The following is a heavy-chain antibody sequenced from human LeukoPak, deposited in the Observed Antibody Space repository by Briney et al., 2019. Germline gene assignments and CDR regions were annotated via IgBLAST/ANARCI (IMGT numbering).Heavy chain of an antibody. Sequence: GESLKISCKGSGYTFTNYWIGWVRPMPGKGLEWMGIIYPGDSKTRYSPSFEGQVTLSVDMSINTAYLQWRSLKASDTAMYYCARHGPLTRSSMTEYWGQGTLVTVSS. J-gene: IGHJ4*02. V-gene: IGHV5-51*01. D-gene: IGHD2-2*01. CDR2: IYPGDSKT. CDR1: GYTFTNYW. CDR3: ARHGPLTRSSMTEY.